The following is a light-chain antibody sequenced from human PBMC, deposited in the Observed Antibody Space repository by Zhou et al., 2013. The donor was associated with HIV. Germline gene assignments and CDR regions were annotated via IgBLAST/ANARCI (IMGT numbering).Light chain of an antibody. V-gene: IGKV1-39*01. CDR3: QQSYSTPRDT. CDR1: QTIYTW. CDR2: FGA. J-gene: IGKJ5*01. Sequence: DIQMTQSPSSLSASVGDSVTLTCRASQTIYTWLNWYQQRPGKAPKLLIYFGANLQRGVPSRFSGSGSGTEFTLTISSLQPEDFATYYCQQSYSTPRDTFGQGTRLEIK.